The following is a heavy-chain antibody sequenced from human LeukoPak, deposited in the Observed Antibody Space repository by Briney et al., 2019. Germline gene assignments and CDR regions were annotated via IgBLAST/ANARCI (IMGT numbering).Heavy chain of an antibody. V-gene: IGHV4-61*01. CDR3: ARGGGRWNYFDY. Sequence: ASETLSLTCTVSGGSVSSGSYYWSWIRQPPGKGLEWIGYIYYSGSTNYNPSLKSRVTISVDTSKNQFSLKLSSVTAADTAVYYCARGGGRWNYFDYWGQGTLVTVSS. CDR1: GGSVSSGSYY. CDR2: IYYSGST. D-gene: IGHD3-16*01. J-gene: IGHJ4*02.